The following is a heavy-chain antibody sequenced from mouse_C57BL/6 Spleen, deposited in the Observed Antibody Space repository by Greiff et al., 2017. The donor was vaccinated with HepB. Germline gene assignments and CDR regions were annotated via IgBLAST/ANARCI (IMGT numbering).Heavy chain of an antibody. CDR1: GYSITSGYY. J-gene: IGHJ4*01. D-gene: IGHD2-3*01. V-gene: IGHV3-6*01. CDR2: ISYDGSN. CDR3: ARGDGYYYYAMDY. Sequence: DVKLQESGPGLVKPSQSLSLTCSVTGYSITSGYYWNWIRQFPGNKLEWMGYISYDGSNNYNPSLKNRISITRDTSKNQFFLKLNSVTTEDTATYYCARGDGYYYYAMDYWGQGTSVTVSS.